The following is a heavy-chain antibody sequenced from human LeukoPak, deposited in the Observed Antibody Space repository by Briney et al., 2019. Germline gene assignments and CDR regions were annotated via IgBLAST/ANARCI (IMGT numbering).Heavy chain of an antibody. CDR1: GFTFRSYA. CDR3: ARAVPGHPGHAFDI. Sequence: GGSLRLSCAASGFTFRSYAMSWVRQAPGKGLEWLSVIYSGGNAYYADSVKGRFTISRDNSKNTLYLQMNSLRVEDTAVYYCARAVPGHPGHAFDIWGQGTMVIVSS. D-gene: IGHD6-19*01. CDR2: IYSGGNA. V-gene: IGHV3-66*01. J-gene: IGHJ3*02.